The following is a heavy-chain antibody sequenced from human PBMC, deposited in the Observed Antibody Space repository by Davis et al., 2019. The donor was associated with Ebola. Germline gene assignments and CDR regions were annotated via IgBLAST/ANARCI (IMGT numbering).Heavy chain of an antibody. J-gene: IGHJ5*02. D-gene: IGHD4-23*01. Sequence: GESLKIPCAASGFTFSSYWMHWVRQAPGKGLVWVSRINSDGSSTSYADSVKGRFTISRDNAKNSLYLQMNSLRAEDTAVYYCARQVKAWGQGALVTVSS. V-gene: IGHV3-74*01. CDR1: GFTFSSYW. CDR2: INSDGSST. CDR3: ARQVKA.